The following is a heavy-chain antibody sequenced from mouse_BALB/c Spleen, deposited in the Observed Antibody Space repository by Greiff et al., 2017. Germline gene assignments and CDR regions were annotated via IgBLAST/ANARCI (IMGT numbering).Heavy chain of an antibody. Sequence: EAQRVESGGGLVQPGGSRKLSCAASGFTFSSFGMHWVRQAPEKGLEWVAYISSGSSTIYYADTVKGRFTISRDNPKNTLFLQMTSLRSEDTAMYYCARGDYYGSRGWFAYWGQGTLVTVSA. CDR3: ARGDYYGSRGWFAY. D-gene: IGHD1-1*01. CDR2: ISSGSSTI. J-gene: IGHJ3*01. V-gene: IGHV5-17*02. CDR1: GFTFSSFG.